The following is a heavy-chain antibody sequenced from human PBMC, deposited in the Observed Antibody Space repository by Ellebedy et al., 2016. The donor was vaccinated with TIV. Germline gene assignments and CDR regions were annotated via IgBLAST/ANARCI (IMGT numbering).Heavy chain of an antibody. D-gene: IGHD3-3*01. V-gene: IGHV3-21*04. J-gene: IGHJ4*02. CDR1: GFTFSTST. CDR3: ARGEILQLLFRPYYFTY. Sequence: GGSLRLXXAASGFTFSTSTMNWVRQAPGKGLEWVSSISSGSTYIYYADSLRGRFSISRDNAKNSLFLQMSSLRAEDTAVYYCARGEILQLLFRPYYFTYWGQGTLVTVSS. CDR2: ISSGSTYI.